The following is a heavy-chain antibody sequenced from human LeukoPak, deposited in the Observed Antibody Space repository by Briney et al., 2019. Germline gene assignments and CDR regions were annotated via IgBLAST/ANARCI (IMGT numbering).Heavy chain of an antibody. J-gene: IGHJ5*02. CDR2: IYGGEST. V-gene: IGHV3-53*01. CDR3: GTMSNYDSGGYYDA. Sequence: GSLRLSCAVSGFSVSANYMHWVRQTPGKGLQWVSSIYGGESTNYADSVRGRFTISRDISENTLYLQMKNLRVDDTAVYYCGTMSNYDSGGYYDAWGQGTPVTVSS. CDR1: GFSVSANY. D-gene: IGHD3-22*01.